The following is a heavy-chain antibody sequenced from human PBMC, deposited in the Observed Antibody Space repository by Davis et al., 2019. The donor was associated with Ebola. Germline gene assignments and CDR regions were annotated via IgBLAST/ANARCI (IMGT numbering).Heavy chain of an antibody. D-gene: IGHD6-13*01. CDR1: GGTFSSYA. Sequence: SCKASGGTFSSYAMSWVRQAPGKGLEWVSAISGSGGSTYYADSVKGRFTISRDNSKNTLYLQMNSLRAEDTAVYYCAKKKTLWAAAATFDYWGQGTLVTVSS. CDR3: AKKKTLWAAAATFDY. V-gene: IGHV3-23*01. CDR2: ISGSGGST. J-gene: IGHJ4*02.